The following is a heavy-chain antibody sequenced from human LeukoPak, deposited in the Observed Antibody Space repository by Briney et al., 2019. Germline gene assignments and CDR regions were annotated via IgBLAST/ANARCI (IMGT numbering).Heavy chain of an antibody. Sequence: GGSLRLSCAASGFTFDDYGMSWVRRAPGKGLEWVSGINWNGGSTGYADSVKGRFTISRDNAKNSLYLQMNSLRAEDTALYYCARWTSGYDDPYYYYMDVWGKGTTVTVSS. J-gene: IGHJ6*03. CDR2: INWNGGST. V-gene: IGHV3-20*04. CDR3: ARWTSGYDDPYYYYMDV. D-gene: IGHD5-12*01. CDR1: GFTFDDYG.